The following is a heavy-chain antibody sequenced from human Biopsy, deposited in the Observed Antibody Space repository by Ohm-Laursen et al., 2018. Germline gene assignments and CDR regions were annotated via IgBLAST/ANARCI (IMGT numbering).Heavy chain of an antibody. D-gene: IGHD3-10*01. CDR2: LSYTGYP. J-gene: IGHJ3*01. V-gene: IGHV4-59*08. CDR3: ARRLPLRGYAFGV. Sequence: SDTLSLTCIISGDSFTGHYWSGIRQPPGKGLEWMGHLSYTGYPSYNASLKSRVTISLDTSKNQLSLNETSVTATDTAVYYCARRLPLRGYAFGVWGQGTLVTVS. CDR1: GDSFTGHY.